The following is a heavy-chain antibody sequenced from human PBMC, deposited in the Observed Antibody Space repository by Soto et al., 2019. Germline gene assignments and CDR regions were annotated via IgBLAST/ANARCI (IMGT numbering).Heavy chain of an antibody. CDR1: GGSLSSYY. CDR2: IYHSGST. CDR3: ARGQQWLVKT. V-gene: IGHV4-59*12. Sequence: SETLSLTCTVSGGSLSSYYWSWIRQPPGKGLEWIGYIYHSGSTYYNPSLTSRVTISVDRSKNQFSLKLSSVTAADTAVYYCARGQQWLVKTWGQRTLVTVSS. J-gene: IGHJ4*02. D-gene: IGHD6-19*01.